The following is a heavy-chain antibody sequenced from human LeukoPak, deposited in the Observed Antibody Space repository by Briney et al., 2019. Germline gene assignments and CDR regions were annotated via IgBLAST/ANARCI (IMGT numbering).Heavy chain of an antibody. CDR1: GYTFTSYG. J-gene: IGHJ6*03. CDR3: ARDSQYTDPDIVVVVAATDYYYYYMDV. Sequence: GASVKVSCKASGYTFTSYGISWVRQAPGQGLEWMGWISAYNGNTNYAQKLQGRVTMTTDTSTSTAYMELSRLRSDDTAVYYCARDSQYTDPDIVVVVAATDYYYYYMDVWGKGTTVTISS. V-gene: IGHV1-18*01. D-gene: IGHD2-15*01. CDR2: ISAYNGNT.